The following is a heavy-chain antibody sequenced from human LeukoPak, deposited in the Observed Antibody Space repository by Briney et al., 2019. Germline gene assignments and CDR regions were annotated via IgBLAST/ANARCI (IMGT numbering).Heavy chain of an antibody. CDR3: ARGGPAAPFDWYFDL. J-gene: IGHJ2*01. V-gene: IGHV6-1*01. CDR1: GDSVSSKSVA. Sequence: SQTLSLTCAISGDSVSSKSVAWNWFRQSPSRGLEWLVRTYYRSKWYNDYAVSVKSRIAINPDTSKNQFSLQLNSVTPEDTAVYYCARGGPAAPFDWYFDLWGRGTLVTVSS. D-gene: IGHD6-25*01. CDR2: TYYRSKWYN.